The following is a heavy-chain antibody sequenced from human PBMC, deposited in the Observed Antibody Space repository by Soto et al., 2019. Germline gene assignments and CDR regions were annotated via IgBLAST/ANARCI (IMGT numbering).Heavy chain of an antibody. D-gene: IGHD6-13*01. Sequence: PGGSLRLSCVASGFSFSSYNMNWVRQAPGKGLEWVSYITDSSDTVHYADSVKGRFTISRDNTNNTLYLQMNSLRVEDTAMYYCVREPWGFSGTWYDYWGQGTLVTVSS. CDR3: VREPWGFSGTWYDY. V-gene: IGHV3-48*04. CDR2: ITDSSDTV. J-gene: IGHJ4*02. CDR1: GFSFSSYN.